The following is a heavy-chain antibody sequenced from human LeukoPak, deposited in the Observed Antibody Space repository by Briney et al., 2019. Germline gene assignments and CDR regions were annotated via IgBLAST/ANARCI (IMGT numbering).Heavy chain of an antibody. J-gene: IGHJ3*02. CDR3: ARERCVVGACGAFDI. CDR1: GFTFSSYS. V-gene: IGHV3-30*03. Sequence: GGSLRLSCAASGFTFSSYSMNWVRQAPGKGLEWVAVISRDGDDKHYTDSVKGRFTIDRDNSKNTLYLQMNSLRVEDTAVYYCARERCVVGACGAFDIWGQGTMATVSS. D-gene: IGHD1-26*01. CDR2: ISRDGDDK.